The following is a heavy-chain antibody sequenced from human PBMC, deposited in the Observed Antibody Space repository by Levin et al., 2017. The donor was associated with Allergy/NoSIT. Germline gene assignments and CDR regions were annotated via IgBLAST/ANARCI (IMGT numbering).Heavy chain of an antibody. CDR2: INHSGST. Sequence: SETLSLTCAVYGGSFSGYYWSWIRQPPGKGLEWIGEINHSGSTNYNPSLKSRVTISVDTSKNQFSLKLSSVTAADTAVYYCARVAQLWTPYYYGMDVWGQGTTVTVSS. J-gene: IGHJ6*02. CDR1: GGSFSGYY. CDR3: ARVAQLWTPYYYGMDV. V-gene: IGHV4-34*01. D-gene: IGHD5-18*01.